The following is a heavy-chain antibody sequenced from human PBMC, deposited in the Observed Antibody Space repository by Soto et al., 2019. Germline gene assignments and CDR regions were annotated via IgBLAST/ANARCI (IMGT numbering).Heavy chain of an antibody. J-gene: IGHJ5*02. V-gene: IGHV1-2*04. CDR2: INPNSGGT. CDR1: GYTFTGYY. Sequence: ASVKVSCKASGYTFTGYYMHWVRQAPGQGLEWMGWINPNSGGTNYAQKFQGWVTMTRDTSISTAYMELRSVTAADTAVYYCARLHCDSPNCVPLDPWGQGTLVTVSS. CDR3: ARLHCDSPNCVPLDP. D-gene: IGHD2-2*01.